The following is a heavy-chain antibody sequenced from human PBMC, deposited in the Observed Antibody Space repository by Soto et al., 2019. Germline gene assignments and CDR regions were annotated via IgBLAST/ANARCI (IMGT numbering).Heavy chain of an antibody. J-gene: IGHJ6*02. CDR2: ISGSGGST. CDR1: GFTFSSYA. D-gene: IGHD3-3*01. Sequence: GGSLRLSCAASGFTFSSYAMSWVRQAPGKGLEWVSAISGSGGSTYYADSVKGRFTISRGNSKNTLYLQMNSLRAEDTAVYYCAKDDSSGITIFGVVTPGGMDVWGQGTTVTVSS. CDR3: AKDDSSGITIFGVVTPGGMDV. V-gene: IGHV3-23*01.